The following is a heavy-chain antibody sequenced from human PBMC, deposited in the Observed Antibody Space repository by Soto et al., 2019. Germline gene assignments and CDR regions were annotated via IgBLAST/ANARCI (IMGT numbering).Heavy chain of an antibody. V-gene: IGHV3-30*18. Sequence: QVQLVESGGGVVQPGRSLRLSCAASGFTFSSYGMHWVRQAPGKGLEWVAVISYDGSNKYYADSVKGRFTISRDNSKNTLYLQMNSLRAEDTAVYYCAKVYYDSRDDYWSQGTLVTVSS. CDR2: ISYDGSNK. CDR3: AKVYYDSRDDY. CDR1: GFTFSSYG. J-gene: IGHJ4*02. D-gene: IGHD3-22*01.